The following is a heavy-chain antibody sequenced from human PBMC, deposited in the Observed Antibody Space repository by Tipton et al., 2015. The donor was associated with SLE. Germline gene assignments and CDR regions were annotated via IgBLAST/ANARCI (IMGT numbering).Heavy chain of an antibody. V-gene: IGHV4-39*07. CDR3: ARPWGSGLFDP. Sequence: TLSLTCTVSGGSISSSSYYWGWIRQPPGKGLEWIGSIYYSGSTYYNPSLKSRVTISVDTSKNQFSLKLSSVTAADTAVYYCARPWGSGLFDPWGQRTLVTVSS. CDR2: IYYSGST. J-gene: IGHJ5*02. D-gene: IGHD3-10*01. CDR1: GGSISSSSYY.